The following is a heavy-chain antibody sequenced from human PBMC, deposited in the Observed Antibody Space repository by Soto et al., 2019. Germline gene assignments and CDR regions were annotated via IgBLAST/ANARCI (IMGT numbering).Heavy chain of an antibody. V-gene: IGHV4-59*08. D-gene: IGHD2-2*03. CDR1: GGSITSYY. Sequence: QVQLQESGPGLVKPSETLSLTCTVSGGSITSYYWSWIRQPPGKGLEWIGYIYYSGSTNPNPSLKTRVTISVDTSNNQPSLKLPSVTAADTAVYYGARQSGYCSSTSCYPWFDPWGQGTLVTVSS. CDR3: ARQSGYCSSTSCYPWFDP. J-gene: IGHJ5*02. CDR2: IYYSGST.